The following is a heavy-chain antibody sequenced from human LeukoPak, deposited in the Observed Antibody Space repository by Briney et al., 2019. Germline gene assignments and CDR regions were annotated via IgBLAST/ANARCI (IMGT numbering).Heavy chain of an antibody. CDR3: GRNGGGGIPTKRAFDI. J-gene: IGHJ3*02. CDR1: GYSISSGYY. D-gene: IGHD3-16*01. V-gene: IGHV4-38-2*01. Sequence: PSETLSLTCAVSGYSISSGYYWGWIRQPPGKGLEWIGSIYHSGSTYYNPSLKSRVTISVDTSKNQFSLKLSSVTAADTAVYYCGRNGGGGIPTKRAFDIWGQGTMVTVSS. CDR2: IYHSGST.